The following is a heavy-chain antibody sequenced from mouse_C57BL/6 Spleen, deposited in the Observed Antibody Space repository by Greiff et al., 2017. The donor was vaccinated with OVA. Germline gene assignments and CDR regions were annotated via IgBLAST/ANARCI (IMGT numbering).Heavy chain of an antibody. CDR2: ISDGGSST. Sequence: EVHLVESVGGLVKPGGSLKLSCAASGFPFSSYAMSWVRQTPEKRLEWVATISDGGSSTYYPDNVQGRFTISRDNAKNNLYLQMSHLKYEDTAMYYCAGYYGSSGYFDYWGQGTTLTVSS. CDR1: GFPFSSYA. CDR3: AGYYGSSGYFDY. J-gene: IGHJ2*01. D-gene: IGHD1-1*01. V-gene: IGHV5-4*01.